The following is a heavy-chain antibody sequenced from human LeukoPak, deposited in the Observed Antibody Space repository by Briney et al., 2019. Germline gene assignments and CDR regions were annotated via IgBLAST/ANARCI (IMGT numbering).Heavy chain of an antibody. D-gene: IGHD3-9*01. Sequence: QPGRSLRLSCAASGFTFSSYGMHWVRQAPGKGLEWVAVIWYDGSNKYYADSVKGRFTISRDNSKNTLYLQMNSLRAEDTAVYYCARGRYYDILTGTPLDYWGQGTLVTVSS. CDR1: GFTFSSYG. CDR2: IWYDGSNK. V-gene: IGHV3-33*01. CDR3: ARGRYYDILTGTPLDY. J-gene: IGHJ4*02.